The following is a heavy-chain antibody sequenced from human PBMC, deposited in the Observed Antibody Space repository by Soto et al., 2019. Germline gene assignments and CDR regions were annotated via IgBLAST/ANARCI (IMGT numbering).Heavy chain of an antibody. D-gene: IGHD1-26*01. Sequence: DVQLVESGGGLVQPGRSLRLSCAASGFTFDDYAMHWVRQAPGKGLEWVSGISWNSGSIGYADSVKGRFTISRDNAKNSLYLQMNSLRAEDTALYYCAKESRGGMGAFDIWGQGTMVTVSS. CDR3: AKESRGGMGAFDI. J-gene: IGHJ3*02. CDR2: ISWNSGSI. V-gene: IGHV3-9*01. CDR1: GFTFDDYA.